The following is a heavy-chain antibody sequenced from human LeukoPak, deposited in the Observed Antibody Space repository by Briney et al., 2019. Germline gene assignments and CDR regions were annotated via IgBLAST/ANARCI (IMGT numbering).Heavy chain of an antibody. D-gene: IGHD3-3*01. V-gene: IGHV4-4*02. CDR1: GGSINSDYW. J-gene: IGHJ4*02. CDR2: IYHTGSV. Sequence: SETLSLTCAVSGGSINSDYWWTWVRQSPGKGLEWIGEIYHTGSVNYNLSLESRVTISRDRSKNQFSLMLRSVTAADTAVYYCARHDDFLSAYNYWGQGILVTVSS. CDR3: ARHDDFLSAYNY.